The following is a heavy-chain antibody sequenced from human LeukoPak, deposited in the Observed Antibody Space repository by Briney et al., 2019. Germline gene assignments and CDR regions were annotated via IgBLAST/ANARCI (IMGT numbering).Heavy chain of an antibody. J-gene: IGHJ4*02. D-gene: IGHD5-24*01. CDR2: ISISGGTT. Sequence: PGGSLRLSCATFGFTFSSYGMTWVRQAPGKGLEWVSTISISGGTTYYADSVKGRFTISRDNSKNTLYLQMNSLRAEDTAVYYCAKVPREDGLPGDYWGQGTLVTVSS. V-gene: IGHV3-23*01. CDR3: AKVPREDGLPGDY. CDR1: GFTFSSYG.